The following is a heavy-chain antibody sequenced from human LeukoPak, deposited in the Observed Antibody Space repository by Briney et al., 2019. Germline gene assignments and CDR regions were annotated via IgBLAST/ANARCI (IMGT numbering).Heavy chain of an antibody. D-gene: IGHD5-18*01. CDR2: INPNSGGT. V-gene: IGHV1-2*02. CDR1: GYTFTGYY. Sequence: ASVKVSCKASGYTFTGYYMHWVRQAPGQGLERRGWINPNSGGTNYAQKFQGRVTMTRDTSISTAYMELSRLRSDDTAVYYCARGRPSTTAMGKIDYWGQGTLVTVSS. CDR3: ARGRPSTTAMGKIDY. J-gene: IGHJ4*02.